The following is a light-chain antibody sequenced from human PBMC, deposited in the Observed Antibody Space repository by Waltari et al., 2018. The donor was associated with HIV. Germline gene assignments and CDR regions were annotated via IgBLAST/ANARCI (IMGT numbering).Light chain of an antibody. V-gene: IGLV1-51*01. J-gene: IGLJ3*02. Sequence: QSVLPQPPSVSAAPGQKVTISCSGSRSNCGIAFVSWYQHLPRAAPKLLIYDYSKRPSGIADRFSGCKYGASATLAITGRQWGDEADYYCGTWAASLGAGVLGGGTRLTVL. CDR3: GTWAASLGAGV. CDR1: RSNCGIAF. CDR2: DYS.